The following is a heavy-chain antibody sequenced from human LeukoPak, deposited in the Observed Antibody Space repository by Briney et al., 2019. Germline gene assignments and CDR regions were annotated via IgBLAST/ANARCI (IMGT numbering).Heavy chain of an antibody. Sequence: GVSPRLSCAASGLTLRNYAMSWVRQAPGKGLEGVSAISSSGGNTYYADSVKGRFTISRDNSKNTLYLQMSSLRVEDTAVYYCAKGSDYLLPDNCFDPWGQGTLVTVSS. CDR1: GLTLRNYA. J-gene: IGHJ5*02. CDR2: ISSSGGNT. V-gene: IGHV3-23*01. CDR3: AKGSDYLLPDNCFDP. D-gene: IGHD3/OR15-3a*01.